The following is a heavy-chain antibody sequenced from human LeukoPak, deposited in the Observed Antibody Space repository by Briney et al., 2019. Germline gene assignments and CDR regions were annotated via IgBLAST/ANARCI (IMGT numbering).Heavy chain of an antibody. CDR1: GFSLSTSGVG. J-gene: IGHJ5*02. D-gene: IGHD4-17*01. CDR3: AHGQMTTVPPIEPNWFDP. Sequence: ESGPTLVKPTQTLTPTCTFSGFSLSTSGVGVGWIRQPPGKALEWLALIYWDDDKRYSPSLKSRLTITKDTSKNQVVLTMTNMDPVDTATYYCAHGQMTTVPPIEPNWFDPWGQGTLVTVSS. V-gene: IGHV2-5*02. CDR2: IYWDDDK.